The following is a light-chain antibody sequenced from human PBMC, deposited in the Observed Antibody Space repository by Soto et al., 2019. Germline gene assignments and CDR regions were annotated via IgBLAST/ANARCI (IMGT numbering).Light chain of an antibody. Sequence: SQYPSSLSASVGDRVTITCRASQSISWYLNWYQQKPGKAPKLLIYTASSLQSGVPSRFSGSGSGTDFTLTITSLQPEDFATYYCQQSFSTLWTFGQGTKVDIK. CDR2: TAS. CDR1: QSISWY. J-gene: IGKJ1*01. V-gene: IGKV1-39*01. CDR3: QQSFSTLWT.